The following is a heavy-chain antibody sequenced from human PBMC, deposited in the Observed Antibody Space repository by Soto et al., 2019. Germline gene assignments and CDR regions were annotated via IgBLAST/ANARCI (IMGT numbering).Heavy chain of an antibody. CDR2: IYYSGSN. J-gene: IGHJ4*02. Sequence: QVQLQESGPGLVKPSQTLSLTCTVSGGSISSSGYNWSWIRQHPGKGLGWIGYIYYSGSNYYNPSLKSRVTTSADPSQNQFSQKRSYASASYTPVYCFASYDSGSYYPTTINHRGQAPPVTVS. D-gene: IGHD3-10*01. V-gene: IGHV4-31*03. CDR1: GGSISSSGYN. CDR3: ASYDSGSYYPTTINH.